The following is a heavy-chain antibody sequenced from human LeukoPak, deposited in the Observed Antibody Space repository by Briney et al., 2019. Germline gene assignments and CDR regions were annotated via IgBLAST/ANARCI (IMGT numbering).Heavy chain of an antibody. Sequence: GGSLRLSCAASGFTFSSYSMNWVRQAPGKGLEWVSSISSSSSYIYYADSVKGRFTISRDNAKNSLYLQMNSLRAEDTAVYYCARVNWNAGDAFDIWGQGTMVTVSS. V-gene: IGHV3-21*04. J-gene: IGHJ3*02. D-gene: IGHD1-1*01. CDR1: GFTFSSYS. CDR2: ISSSSSYI. CDR3: ARVNWNAGDAFDI.